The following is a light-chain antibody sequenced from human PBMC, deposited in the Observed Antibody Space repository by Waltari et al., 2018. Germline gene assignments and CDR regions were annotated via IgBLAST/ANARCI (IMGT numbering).Light chain of an antibody. CDR2: EDT. V-gene: IGLV2-23*01. CDR3: CSYAGNKIMI. Sequence: QSPLTQPASVSGSPGQSITISCTGTSRHVATYNLFSWYQQHPGKAPRLLIYEDTERPSGVSNRFSGSKSGNTASLTISGLQAEDGADYYCCSYAGNKIMIFGGGTKLTVL. CDR1: SRHVATYNL. J-gene: IGLJ2*01.